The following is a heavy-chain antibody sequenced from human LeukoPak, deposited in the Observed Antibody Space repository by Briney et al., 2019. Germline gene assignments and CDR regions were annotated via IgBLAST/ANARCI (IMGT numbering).Heavy chain of an antibody. CDR1: GFTFSSYW. D-gene: IGHD6-13*01. J-gene: IGHJ5*02. Sequence: GGSLRLSCAASGFTFSSYWMSWVRQAPGKGLEWVAVISYDGSNKYYADSVKGRFTISRDNSKNTLYLQMNSLRAEDTAVYYCAKDGIGYSSSWYTSDWFDPWGQGTLVTVSS. CDR2: ISYDGSNK. CDR3: AKDGIGYSSSWYTSDWFDP. V-gene: IGHV3-30*18.